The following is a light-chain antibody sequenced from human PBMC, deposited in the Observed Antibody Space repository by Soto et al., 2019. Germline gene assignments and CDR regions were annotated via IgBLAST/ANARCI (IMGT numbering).Light chain of an antibody. CDR2: DAS. CDR3: QQRINWYMST. Sequence: EIVLTQSPATLSLSPGDRATLSCRASQYIYDYLAWYQQKPGQAPRLLIYDASNRATGIPARFTGSGSGTAFTLTISSLEPEDSATYYCQQRINWYMSTFGQGTKLEIK. V-gene: IGKV3-11*01. J-gene: IGKJ2*01. CDR1: QYIYDY.